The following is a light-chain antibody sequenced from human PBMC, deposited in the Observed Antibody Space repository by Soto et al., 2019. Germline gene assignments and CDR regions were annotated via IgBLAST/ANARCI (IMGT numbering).Light chain of an antibody. Sequence: QSALTQPASVSGSPGQSITISCTGTSSDVGAYNYVSWFQQHPGKAPKLMIYEVSNRPSGVSDRFSASKSGNTASLTISGLQAEDEADYYCSSYAGSSNVFGTGTKLTVL. CDR2: EVS. CDR1: SSDVGAYNY. J-gene: IGLJ1*01. CDR3: SSYAGSSNV. V-gene: IGLV2-14*01.